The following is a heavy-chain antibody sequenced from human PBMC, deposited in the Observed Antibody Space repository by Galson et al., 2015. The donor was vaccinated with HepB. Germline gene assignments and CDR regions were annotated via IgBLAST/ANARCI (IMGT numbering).Heavy chain of an antibody. Sequence: SLRLSCAASGFTFSSYWIHWVRQVPGKGLVWVSRISSDGGHKNYADSVQGRFTISRDNAKNTLFLQMNNLSADDTAVFYCARGRRDWYGIYYWGQGIPVPVSS. D-gene: IGHD6-19*01. CDR3: ARGRRDWYGIYY. J-gene: IGHJ4*02. CDR2: ISSDGGHK. V-gene: IGHV3-74*01. CDR1: GFTFSSYW.